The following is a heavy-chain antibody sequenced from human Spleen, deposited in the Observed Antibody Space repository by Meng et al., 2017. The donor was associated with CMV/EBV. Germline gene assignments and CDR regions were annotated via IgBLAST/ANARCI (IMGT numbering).Heavy chain of an antibody. V-gene: IGHV4-59*01. CDR3: ARGRHYDFWNGYTRGWFDP. J-gene: IGHJ5*02. D-gene: IGHD3-3*01. CDR1: GGSISNYY. Sequence: SETLSLTCTVSGGSISNYYRSWMRQSPRKGLEWIGFIYSSGSVGYKPALTIRVTISVDMSKNEISLNLTSVTAADTADYYCARGRHYDFWNGYTRGWFDPWARECWSPSPQ. CDR2: IYSSGSV.